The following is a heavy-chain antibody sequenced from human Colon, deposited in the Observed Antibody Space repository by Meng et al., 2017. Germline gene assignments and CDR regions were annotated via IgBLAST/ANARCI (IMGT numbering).Heavy chain of an antibody. D-gene: IGHD1-26*01. CDR3: VRVYRGSVFDY. J-gene: IGHJ4*02. Sequence: WGSLRLSCAASGFTFSDHHMDWVRQAPGKGLEWVGGVRIKPTGYSTDYAASVKGRFTISRDDSQSSVYLQLNSLRTEDTAMYYCVRVYRGSVFDYWGRGTLVTVSS. CDR2: VRIKPTGYST. CDR1: GFTFSDHH. V-gene: IGHV3-72*01.